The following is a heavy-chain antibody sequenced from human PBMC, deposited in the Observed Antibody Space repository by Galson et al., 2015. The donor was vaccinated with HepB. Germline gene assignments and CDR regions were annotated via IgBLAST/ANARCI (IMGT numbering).Heavy chain of an antibody. J-gene: IGHJ3*02. D-gene: IGHD6-6*01. V-gene: IGHV3-30*18. Sequence: SLRLSCAASGFTFSSYGMHWVRQAPGNGLEWVAVISYDGSNKYYADSVKGRFTISRVNSKNTLYLQMNSLRAEDTAVYYCAKGLKALGTGSSSSRGAFDIWGQGTMVTVSS. CDR2: ISYDGSNK. CDR1: GFTFSSYG. CDR3: AKGLKALGTGSSSSRGAFDI.